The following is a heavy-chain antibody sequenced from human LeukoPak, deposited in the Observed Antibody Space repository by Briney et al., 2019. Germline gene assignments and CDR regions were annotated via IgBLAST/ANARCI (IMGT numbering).Heavy chain of an antibody. J-gene: IGHJ4*02. D-gene: IGHD6-19*01. CDR1: GFTFSSYG. Sequence: GGSLRLSCAASGFTFSSYGMSWVRQAPGKGLEWVSAISGSGGSRYYADSVKGRFTISRDNSKNTLYLQMNSLRAEDTAVYYCAKDNGGYSSGWYSIWFDYWGQGTLVTVSS. CDR2: ISGSGGSR. V-gene: IGHV3-23*01. CDR3: AKDNGGYSSGWYSIWFDY.